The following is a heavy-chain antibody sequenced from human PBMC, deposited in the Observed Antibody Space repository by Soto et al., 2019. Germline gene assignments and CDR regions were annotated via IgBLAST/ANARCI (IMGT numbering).Heavy chain of an antibody. Sequence: GGSLRLSCAASGFTFSSYWMSWVRQAPGKGLEWVANIKQDGSEKYYVDSVKGRFTISRDNAKNSLYLQMNSLRAEDTAVYYCASALQTVSSSWDPYYYYGMDVWGQGTTVTVSS. V-gene: IGHV3-7*05. CDR1: GFTFSSYW. CDR3: ASALQTVSSSWDPYYYYGMDV. D-gene: IGHD6-13*01. CDR2: IKQDGSEK. J-gene: IGHJ6*02.